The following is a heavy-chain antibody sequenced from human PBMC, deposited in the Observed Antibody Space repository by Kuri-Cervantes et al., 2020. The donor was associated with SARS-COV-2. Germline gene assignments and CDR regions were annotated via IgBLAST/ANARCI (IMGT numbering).Heavy chain of an antibody. V-gene: IGHV3-48*02. CDR1: GFTFSSYS. D-gene: IGHD6-13*01. J-gene: IGHJ4*02. CDR2: ISSSSSTV. CDR3: ARAISSWFDY. Sequence: GESLKISCAASGFTFSSYSMNWVRQAPGKGLEWVSYISSSSSTVYYADSVKGRFTISRDNAKNSLYLQMNSLRDEDTAVYYCARAISSWFDYWGQGTPVTVSS.